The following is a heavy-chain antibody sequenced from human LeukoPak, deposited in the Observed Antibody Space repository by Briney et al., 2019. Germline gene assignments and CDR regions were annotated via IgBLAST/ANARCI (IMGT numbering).Heavy chain of an antibody. D-gene: IGHD5-12*01. V-gene: IGHV3-48*04. Sequence: GGSLRLSCAASGFIFSNYGMNWVRQAPGKGLEWVSYISSSSSTIYYADSVKGRFTISRDNAKNSLYLQMNSLRAEDTALYHCARQVATRMNDAFDIWGQGTMVTVSS. CDR3: ARQVATRMNDAFDI. CDR2: ISSSSSTI. CDR1: GFIFSNYG. J-gene: IGHJ3*02.